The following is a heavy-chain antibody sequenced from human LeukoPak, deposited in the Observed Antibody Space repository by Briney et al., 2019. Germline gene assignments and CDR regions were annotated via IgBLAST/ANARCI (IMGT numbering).Heavy chain of an antibody. Sequence: SETLSLTCTVSGGSISTTTYYWGWLRQPPGKGLEWIGYIYYSGSTYYNPSLKSRVTISVDTSKNQFSLKLSSVTAADTAVYYCARDRDRGEFDYWGQGTLVTVSS. CDR1: GGSISTTTYY. CDR3: ARDRDRGEFDY. V-gene: IGHV4-30-4*08. D-gene: IGHD3-10*01. CDR2: IYYSGST. J-gene: IGHJ4*02.